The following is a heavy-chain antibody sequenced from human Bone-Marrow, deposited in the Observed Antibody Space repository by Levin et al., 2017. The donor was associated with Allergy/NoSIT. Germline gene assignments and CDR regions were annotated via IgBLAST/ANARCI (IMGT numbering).Heavy chain of an antibody. V-gene: IGHV2-70*04. CDR1: GFSLRTSGMR. J-gene: IGHJ4*02. D-gene: IGHD3-22*01. CDR2: IDWDDDT. CDR3: ARMRADSSGLFEY. Sequence: QTLSLTCTFSGFSLRTSGMRVNWIRQPPGKALEWLARIDWDDDTFYSTSLTTRLTISKDTSKNQVVLTMTNMDPLDTATYYCARMRADSSGLFEYWGQGTLVTVSS.